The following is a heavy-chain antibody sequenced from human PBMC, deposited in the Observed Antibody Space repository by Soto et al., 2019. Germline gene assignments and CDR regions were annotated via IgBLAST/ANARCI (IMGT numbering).Heavy chain of an antibody. CDR2: IKQDGSEK. D-gene: IGHD6-6*01. Sequence: EVQLVESGGGLVQPGGSLRLSCAASGFTFSSYWMSWVRQAPGKGLEWVANIKQDGSEKYYVGSVKGRFTISRDNAKNSLYLQMNSLRAEDTAVYYCARVLGIAARFGGVRALDYMDVWGKGTTVTISS. CDR3: ARVLGIAARFGGVRALDYMDV. V-gene: IGHV3-7*01. CDR1: GFTFSSYW. J-gene: IGHJ6*03.